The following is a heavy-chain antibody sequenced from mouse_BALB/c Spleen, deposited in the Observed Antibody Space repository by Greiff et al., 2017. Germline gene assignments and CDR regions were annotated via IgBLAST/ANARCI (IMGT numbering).Heavy chain of an antibody. J-gene: IGHJ3*01. CDR1: GYTFTSYW. D-gene: IGHD2-14*01. CDR3: AGYDGPFAY. Sequence: VKLVESGAELAKPGASVKMSCKASGYTFTSYWMHWVKQRPGQGLEWIGYINPSTGYTEYNQKFKDKATLTADKSSSTAYMQLSSLTSEDSAVYYCAGYDGPFAYWGQGTLVTVSA. CDR2: INPSTGYT. V-gene: IGHV1-7*01.